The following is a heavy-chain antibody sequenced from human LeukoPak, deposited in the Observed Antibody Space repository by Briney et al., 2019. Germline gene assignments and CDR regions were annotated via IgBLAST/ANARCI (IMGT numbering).Heavy chain of an antibody. CDR3: ARDASNYYDSSGYYRY. CDR2: ISSSGSTI. CDR1: GFTFSSYE. Sequence: GGSLRLSCAASGFTFSSYEMNWVRQAPGKGLEWVSYISSSGSTIYYADFVKGRFTISRDNAKNSLYLQMNSLRAEDTAVYYCARDASNYYDSSGYYRYWGQGTLVTVSS. D-gene: IGHD3-22*01. J-gene: IGHJ4*02. V-gene: IGHV3-48*03.